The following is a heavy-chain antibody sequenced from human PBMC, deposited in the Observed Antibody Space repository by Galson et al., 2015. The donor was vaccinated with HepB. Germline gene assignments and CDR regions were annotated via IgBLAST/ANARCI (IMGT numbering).Heavy chain of an antibody. CDR1: GYTFSSYG. D-gene: IGHD3-10*01. V-gene: IGHV1-18*01. CDR3: ARHLFSRRFGELSSY. J-gene: IGHJ4*02. Sequence: SVKVSCKASGYTFSSYGISWVRQAPGQGLEWMGWIGPHNGNRNYVQKFQGRVTMTTDTSTNTAYMELRSLRSDDTAVYYCARHLFSRRFGELSSYWGQGTLVTVAS. CDR2: IGPHNGNR.